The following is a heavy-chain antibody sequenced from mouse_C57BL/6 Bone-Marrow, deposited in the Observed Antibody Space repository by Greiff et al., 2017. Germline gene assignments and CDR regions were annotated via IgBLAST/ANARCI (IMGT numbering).Heavy chain of an antibody. CDR3: ARDYGSSYWFAY. CDR1: GFTFSDYY. D-gene: IGHD1-1*01. J-gene: IGHJ3*01. Sequence: EVKLMESGGGLVQPGGSLKLSCAASGFTFSDYYMYWVRQTPEKRLEWVAYISNGGGSTYYPDTVKGRFTIARENAKNTLYLQMSRLKSEDTAMYYCARDYGSSYWFAYWGQGTLVTVSA. CDR2: ISNGGGST. V-gene: IGHV5-12*01.